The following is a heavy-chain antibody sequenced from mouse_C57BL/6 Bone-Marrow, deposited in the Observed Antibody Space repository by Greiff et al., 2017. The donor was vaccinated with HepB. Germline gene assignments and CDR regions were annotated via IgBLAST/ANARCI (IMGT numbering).Heavy chain of an antibody. Sequence: QVQLQQPGAELVKPGASVKLSCKASGYTFTSYWMQWVKQRPGQGLEWIGEIDPSDSYTNYNQKFKGKATLTVETSSSTAYMQLSSLTSEDSAVYYCARRLGFAYWGQGTLVTVSA. CDR1: GYTFTSYW. CDR2: IDPSDSYT. CDR3: ARRLGFAY. V-gene: IGHV1-50*01. J-gene: IGHJ3*01. D-gene: IGHD4-1*01.